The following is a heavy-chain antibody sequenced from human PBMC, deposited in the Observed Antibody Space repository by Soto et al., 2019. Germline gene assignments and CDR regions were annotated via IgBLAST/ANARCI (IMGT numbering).Heavy chain of an antibody. D-gene: IGHD6-25*01. Sequence: EVQLVASGGGLVQPGGSLRLSCAASGFTFSSYDMHWVRQATGKGLEWVSAIGTAGDTYYPGSVKGRFTISRENAKNSLYLQMNSLRAEDTAVYYCARDASKEAASLSSYGMDVWGQGTTVTVSS. CDR1: GFTFSSYD. CDR2: IGTAGDT. CDR3: ARDASKEAASLSSYGMDV. J-gene: IGHJ6*02. V-gene: IGHV3-13*01.